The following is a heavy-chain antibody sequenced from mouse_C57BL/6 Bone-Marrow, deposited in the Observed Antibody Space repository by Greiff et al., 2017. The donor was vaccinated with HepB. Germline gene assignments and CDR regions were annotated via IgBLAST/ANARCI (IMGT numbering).Heavy chain of an antibody. Sequence: QVQLKQSGAELMKPGASVKLSCKATGYTFTGYWIEWVKQRPGHGLGWIGEILPGSGSTNYNEKFKGKVTFTAETSTNTAYMQLSILTTEDSAIYYCATPADGYSFAYWGQGTLVTVSA. J-gene: IGHJ3*01. CDR2: ILPGSGST. V-gene: IGHV1-9*01. CDR3: ATPADGYSFAY. CDR1: GYTFTGYW. D-gene: IGHD2-3*01.